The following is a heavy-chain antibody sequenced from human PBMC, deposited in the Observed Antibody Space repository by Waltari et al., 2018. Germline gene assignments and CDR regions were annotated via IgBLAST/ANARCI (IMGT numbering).Heavy chain of an antibody. J-gene: IGHJ5*02. V-gene: IGHV4-61*02. D-gene: IGHD3-3*01. CDR1: GGSISSGSYY. CDR2: IYTSGST. CDR3: ARGSRGGYYDFWSGYLNWFDP. Sequence: QVQLQESGPGLVKPSQTLSLTCTVSGGSISSGSYYWSCIRQPAGKGLEWIGRIYTSGSTNYNPSLKSRVTISVDTSKNQFSLKLSSVTAADTAVYYCARGSRGGYYDFWSGYLNWFDPWCQGTLVTVSS.